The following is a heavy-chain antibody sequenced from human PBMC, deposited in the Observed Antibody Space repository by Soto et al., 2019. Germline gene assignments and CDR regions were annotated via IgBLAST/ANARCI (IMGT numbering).Heavy chain of an antibody. CDR2: IYYSGRT. CDR1: GASISSSSYY. D-gene: IGHD3-3*01. V-gene: IGHV4-39*01. J-gene: IGHJ4*02. CDR3: ARSSIKPQVFMYPFDY. Sequence: SETLSLTCTVYGASISSSSYYWGWIRQPPGKGLEWVGSIYYSGRTYYNPSLKSRVTISLDTSKNQFSLRLNSVTAADTAVYYCARSSIKPQVFMYPFDYWSQGTLVTVSS.